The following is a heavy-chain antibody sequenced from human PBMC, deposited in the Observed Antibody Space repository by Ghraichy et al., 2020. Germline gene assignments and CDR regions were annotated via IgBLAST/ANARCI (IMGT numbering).Heavy chain of an antibody. Sequence: GESLRLSCAASGFTFSTYAMSWVRQAPGKGLEWVSALRGSGDSTYYADSVKGRFTISRDNSKNTLYLQMNSLSVEDTAVYFCAKGRSTTNHYDYWGQGTLVTVSS. CDR2: LRGSGDST. J-gene: IGHJ4*02. V-gene: IGHV3-23*01. CDR1: GFTFSTYA. D-gene: IGHD2/OR15-2a*01. CDR3: AKGRSTTNHYDY.